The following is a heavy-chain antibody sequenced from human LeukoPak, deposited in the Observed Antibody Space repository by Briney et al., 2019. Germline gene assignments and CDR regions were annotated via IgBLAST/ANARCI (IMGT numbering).Heavy chain of an antibody. CDR3: AGGHGDSAFDY. D-gene: IGHD4-17*01. Sequence: SVKVSCKASGGTFSSYAISWVRQAPGQGLEWMGRIIPILGIANYAQKFQGRVTITADKSTSTAYMELSSLRSEDTAVYYRAGGHGDSAFDYWGQGTLVTVSS. CDR1: GGTFSSYA. CDR2: IIPILGIA. J-gene: IGHJ4*02. V-gene: IGHV1-69*04.